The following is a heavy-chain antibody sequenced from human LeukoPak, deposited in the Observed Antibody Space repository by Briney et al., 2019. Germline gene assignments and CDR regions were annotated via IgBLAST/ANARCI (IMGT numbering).Heavy chain of an antibody. CDR2: INHSGST. CDR3: ARGGIAAAGSYFDY. Sequence: GSLRLSCAASGFTFSSYSMNWVRQAPGKGLEWIGEINHSGSTNYNPSLKSRVTISVDTSKNQFSLKLSSVTAADTAVYYCARGGIAAAGSYFDYWGQGTLVTVSS. V-gene: IGHV4-34*01. J-gene: IGHJ4*02. CDR1: GFTFSSYS. D-gene: IGHD6-13*01.